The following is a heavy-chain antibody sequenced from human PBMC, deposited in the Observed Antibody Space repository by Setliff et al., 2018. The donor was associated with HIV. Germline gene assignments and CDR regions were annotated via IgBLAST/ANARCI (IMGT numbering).Heavy chain of an antibody. V-gene: IGHV1-69*13. CDR3: ARDQPTVYYTSWYDSGEYNWFDP. CDR1: GGTFSNYG. Sequence: ASVKVSCKAYGGTFSNYGISWVRQAPGQGLEWMRGIIPIFGTANYAQKFQGRVTITADASTSTAYMELSSLSSEDTAVYYCARDQPTVYYTSWYDSGEYNWFDPWGQGTLVTVSS. D-gene: IGHD6-13*01. J-gene: IGHJ5*02. CDR2: IIPIFGTA.